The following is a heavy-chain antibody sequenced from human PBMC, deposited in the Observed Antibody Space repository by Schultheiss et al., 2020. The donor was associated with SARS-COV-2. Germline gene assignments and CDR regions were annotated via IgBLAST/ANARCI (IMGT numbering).Heavy chain of an antibody. V-gene: IGHV4-61*08. Sequence: SETLSLTCTVSGGSISSGDYYWSWIRQPPGKGLEWIGYIYYSGSTNYNPSLKSRVTISVDKSKNQFSLKLSSVTAADTAVYYCAKDFGEGSLYYYGMDVWGQGTTVTVSS. CDR2: IYYSGST. CDR3: AKDFGEGSLYYYGMDV. D-gene: IGHD6-13*01. CDR1: GGSISSGDYY. J-gene: IGHJ6*02.